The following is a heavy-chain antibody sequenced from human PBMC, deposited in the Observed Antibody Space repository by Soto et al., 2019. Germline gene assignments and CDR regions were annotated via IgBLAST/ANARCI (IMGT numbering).Heavy chain of an antibody. Sequence: PGESLKISCKGSGYTFSSYWIGWVRQMPGKGLEWMGIIYPGGSDTRYSPSFQGQVTISADKSTSTAYLQWSSLKASDTAMYYCARHRVTMIRGVYYYYGMDVWGPGTTVTVSS. CDR2: IYPGGSDT. CDR3: ARHRVTMIRGVYYYYGMDV. D-gene: IGHD3-10*01. CDR1: GYTFSSYW. J-gene: IGHJ6*02. V-gene: IGHV5-51*01.